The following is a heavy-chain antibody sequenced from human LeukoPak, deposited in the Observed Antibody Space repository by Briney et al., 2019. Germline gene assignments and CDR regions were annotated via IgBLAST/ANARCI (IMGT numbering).Heavy chain of an antibody. V-gene: IGHV1-69*13. CDR2: IIPIFGTA. CDR3: ARVTNDYDFWSGSIFYYFDY. J-gene: IGHJ4*02. Sequence: GASVKVSCKASGYTFTSYGISWVRQAPGQGLEWMGGIIPIFGTANYAQKFQGRVTITADESTSTAYMELSSLRSEDTAVYYCARVTNDYDFWSGSIFYYFDYWGQGTLVTVSS. CDR1: GYTFTSYG. D-gene: IGHD3-3*01.